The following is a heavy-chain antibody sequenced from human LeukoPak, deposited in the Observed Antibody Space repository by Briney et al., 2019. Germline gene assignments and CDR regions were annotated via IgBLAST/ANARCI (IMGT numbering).Heavy chain of an antibody. Sequence: SVKVSCKASGGTFSSYAISWVRQAPGQGLEWMGGIIPIFGTANYAQKFQGRVTITADESTSTAYMELSSLRAEDTAVYYCARDQNYDFWSGYYHYGMDVWGQGTTVTVSS. D-gene: IGHD3-3*01. V-gene: IGHV1-69*13. CDR2: IIPIFGTA. CDR3: ARDQNYDFWSGYYHYGMDV. J-gene: IGHJ6*02. CDR1: GGTFSSYA.